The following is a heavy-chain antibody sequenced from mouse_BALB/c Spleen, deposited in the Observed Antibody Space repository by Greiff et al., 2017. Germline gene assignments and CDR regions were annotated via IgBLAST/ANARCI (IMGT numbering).Heavy chain of an antibody. CDR1: GYSFTDYA. J-gene: IGHJ4*01. D-gene: IGHD2-4*01. CDR3: ARQELYYNYDRYAMDY. V-gene: IGHV1S137*01. Sequence: QVQLQQSGAELVRPGVSVKISCKGSGYSFTDYAMHWVKQSHAKSLEWIGVICTYYGDASYNQKFKGKATMTVNKSYSSAYMELARLTSEDSAIYYCARQELYYNYDRYAMDYWGQGTSVTVSA. CDR2: ICTYYGDA.